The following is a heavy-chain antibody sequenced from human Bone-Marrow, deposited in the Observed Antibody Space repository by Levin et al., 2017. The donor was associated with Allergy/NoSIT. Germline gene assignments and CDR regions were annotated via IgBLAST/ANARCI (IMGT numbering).Heavy chain of an antibody. CDR1: GFTVSSNY. CDR3: ARGGVIAAAGSYYYYYYYMDV. D-gene: IGHD6-13*01. Sequence: GESLKISCAASGFTVSSNYMSWVRQAPGKGLEWVSVIYSGGSTYYADSVKGRFTISRDNSKNTLYLQMNSLRAEDTAVYYCARGGVIAAAGSYYYYYYYMDVWGKGTTVTVSS. V-gene: IGHV3-53*01. J-gene: IGHJ6*03. CDR2: IYSGGST.